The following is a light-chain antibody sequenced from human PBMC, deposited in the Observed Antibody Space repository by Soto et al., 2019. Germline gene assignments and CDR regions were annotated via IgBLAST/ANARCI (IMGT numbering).Light chain of an antibody. CDR3: QQFYDLPIT. J-gene: IGKJ5*01. CDR2: AAS. CDR1: QDISDV. Sequence: DIQMTQSPSALAASVGDRVTITCQASQDISDVLNWYQQQPGKAPKVLIYAASKLQTGVPSRFSGRGYGKDFTFTISSLQHDDSGTYYCQQFYDLPITFGQGTRLENK. V-gene: IGKV1-33*01.